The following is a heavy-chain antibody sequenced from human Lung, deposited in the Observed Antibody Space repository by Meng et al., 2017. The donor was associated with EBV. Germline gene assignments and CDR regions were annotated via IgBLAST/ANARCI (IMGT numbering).Heavy chain of an antibody. Sequence: VPVQESGAGVVKPSGTLSLTCAVSGGSISSSNWWSWVRQPPGKVLEWIGVIYHSGSTKYNSSPTSRGTISVDKSNNQFSLKLSFVTVAATAVYYCARGGSSGWYWGQGTLVTASS. D-gene: IGHD6-19*01. CDR2: IYHSGST. CDR1: GGSISSSNW. V-gene: IGHV4-4*02. CDR3: ARGGSSGWY. J-gene: IGHJ4*02.